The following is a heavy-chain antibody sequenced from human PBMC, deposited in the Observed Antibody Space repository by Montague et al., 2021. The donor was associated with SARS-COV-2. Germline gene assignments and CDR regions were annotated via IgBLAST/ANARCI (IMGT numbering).Heavy chain of an antibody. Sequence: SETLSLTCTVSVGSISSNNCYWGWIRQPPGKALEWIGSIYYSGXTXYXXXXKXRVTMSVDTSENQFSLELRSVTAADTAVYYCARDGFYYDRSGPSNFDYWGQGTLVTVSS. CDR1: VGSISSNNCY. J-gene: IGHJ4*02. CDR2: IYYSGXT. V-gene: IGHV4-39*07. CDR3: ARDGFYYDRSGPSNFDY. D-gene: IGHD3-22*01.